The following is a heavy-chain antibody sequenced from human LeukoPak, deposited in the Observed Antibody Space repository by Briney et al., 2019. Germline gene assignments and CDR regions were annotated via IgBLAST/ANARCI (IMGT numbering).Heavy chain of an antibody. CDR1: GFTFTRYW. V-gene: IGHV3-7*05. J-gene: IGHJ4*02. D-gene: IGHD6-13*01. CDR3: ASRAGYSSSWSAFDY. Sequence: GGSLRLSCAASGFTFTRYWMSWVRQAPGKGLEWVATIKQDGSEKYYVDSVKGRFTISRDNAKNSLYLQMNSLRAEDTSVYYCASRAGYSSSWSAFDYWGQGTLVTVSS. CDR2: IKQDGSEK.